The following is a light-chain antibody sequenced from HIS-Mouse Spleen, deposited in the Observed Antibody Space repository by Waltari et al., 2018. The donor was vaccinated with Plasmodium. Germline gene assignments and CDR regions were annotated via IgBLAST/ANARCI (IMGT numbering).Light chain of an antibody. CDR1: QSISSY. Sequence: DIQLTQSPSTLSASVGATVTITCRASQSISSYLNWYQQKPGKAPKLLIYAASSLQSGVTSRFSGSGSGTDFTLTISSLQPEDFATYYCQQNYNTWTFGQGTKVEIK. V-gene: IGKV1-39*01. CDR2: AAS. J-gene: IGKJ1*01. CDR3: QQNYNTWT.